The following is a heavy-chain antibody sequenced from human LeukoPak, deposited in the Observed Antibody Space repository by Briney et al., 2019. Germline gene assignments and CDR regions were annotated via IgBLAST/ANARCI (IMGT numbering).Heavy chain of an antibody. CDR3: ARAGYGGNSDFDY. CDR1: GGSISSGSYY. Sequence: TSQTLSLTCTVSGGSISSGSYYWGWIRQPPGKGLEWIGSIYYSGSTYYNPSLKSRVTISVDTSKNQFSLKLSSVTAADTAVYYCARAGYGGNSDFDYWGQGTLVTVSS. J-gene: IGHJ4*02. V-gene: IGHV4-39*07. CDR2: IYYSGST. D-gene: IGHD4-23*01.